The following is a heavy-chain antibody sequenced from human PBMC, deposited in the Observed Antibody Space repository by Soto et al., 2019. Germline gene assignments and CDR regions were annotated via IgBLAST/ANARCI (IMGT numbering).Heavy chain of an antibody. CDR2: IIPTFGTS. J-gene: IGHJ3*02. Sequence: QVQLEQSGAEVRKPGSSVKVSCKASGGTFSSSAINWLRQAPGQGPEWMGGIIPTFGTSNYIPKLRGRVTITADTSTNTAYMDVSSLTSVDTAMYYCARSETAGHKGFDIWGQGTMVTFSA. V-gene: IGHV1-69*06. D-gene: IGHD6-19*01. CDR1: GGTFSSSA. CDR3: ARSETAGHKGFDI.